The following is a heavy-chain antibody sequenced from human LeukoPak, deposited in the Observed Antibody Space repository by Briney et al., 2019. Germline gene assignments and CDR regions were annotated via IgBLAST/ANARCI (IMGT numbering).Heavy chain of an antibody. CDR3: ARDVDWNYDL. V-gene: IGHV3-7*01. D-gene: IGHD1-7*01. CDR2: IKGSDK. Sequence: AGGSLRLSCAGSGFTFSNYWMNWVRQAPGKGLEWVANIKGSDKGHVDSVKGRFSVSRDDARNSLYLQMDSLRAEDTAVYYCARDVDWNYDLWGQGTVVRVSS. CDR1: GFTFSNYW. J-gene: IGHJ4*02.